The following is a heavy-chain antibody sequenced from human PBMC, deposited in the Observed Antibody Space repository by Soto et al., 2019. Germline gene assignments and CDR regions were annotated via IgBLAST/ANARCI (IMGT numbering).Heavy chain of an antibody. D-gene: IGHD2-15*01. CDR2: ISPLFSTT. CDR1: GDLFNNYA. Sequence: QVQLVQSGAEVKEPGSSVKVSCKATGDLFNNYAFNWVRQAPGQGLEWMGRISPLFSTTNYAQKFQGRVMIGAADLTIVVYVEVRNWESEETAVYYCAASPSVAAAVDFKSWAQGTLVTVSP. J-gene: IGHJ4*02. CDR3: AASPSVAAAVDFKS. V-gene: IGHV1-69*01.